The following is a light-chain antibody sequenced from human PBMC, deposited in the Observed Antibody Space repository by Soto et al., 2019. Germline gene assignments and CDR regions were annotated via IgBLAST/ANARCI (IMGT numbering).Light chain of an antibody. CDR2: DAS. CDR3: QQYKDWRT. CDR1: QSIGTY. J-gene: IGKJ1*01. Sequence: EIVLTQSPATLSLSPGERATLSCRASQSIGTYLAWYQQKPGQAPRLLIYDASNRATGIPARFSGGGSGTDFTLTISGLQSEDFGVYYCQQYKDWRTFGQGTKVDIK. V-gene: IGKV3-11*01.